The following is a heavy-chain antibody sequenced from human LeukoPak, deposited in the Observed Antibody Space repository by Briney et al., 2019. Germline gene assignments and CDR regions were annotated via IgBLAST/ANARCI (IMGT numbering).Heavy chain of an antibody. V-gene: IGHV3-9*01. Sequence: GGSLTLSCVVSGFDFDDYGMHWVRQPPEKGLEWVSAINYNGDSTDYADSVKGRFTISRDNAKNSLFLEMSSLRPEDTALYYCAKHLRATNTYYFYGLDVWGQGTTVTVSS. CDR1: GFDFDDYG. CDR3: AKHLRATNTYYFYGLDV. D-gene: IGHD2-21*01. J-gene: IGHJ6*02. CDR2: INYNGDST.